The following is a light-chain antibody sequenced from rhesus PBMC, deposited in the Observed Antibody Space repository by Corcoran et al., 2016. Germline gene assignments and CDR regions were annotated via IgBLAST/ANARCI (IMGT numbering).Light chain of an antibody. CDR1: QSITND. CDR3: QHYYSNPRT. Sequence: DIQMTQSPSSLSASVGDRVTITCRVSQSITNDLAWHQQKPGESPKLLIYKASLLQSGIPPRFSGPGSGTDFTLTISSLQSEDFATYYCQHYYSNPRTFGQGTKVEL. J-gene: IGKJ1*01. CDR2: KAS. V-gene: IGKV1-25*01.